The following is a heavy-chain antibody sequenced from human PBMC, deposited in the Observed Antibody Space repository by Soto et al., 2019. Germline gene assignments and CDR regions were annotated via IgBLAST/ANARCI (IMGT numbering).Heavy chain of an antibody. Sequence: QVQLVQSGAEVKKPGSSVKVSCKASGGTFNTYAISWVRQAPGQGLEWMGGIIPIFNTPNYAQRFQGRVTITADESTSTAYMELSSLRSEDTAPYYCARDKTGTNYYNGLDVWGQGTTVTVSS. CDR1: GGTFNTYA. CDR3: ARDKTGTNYYNGLDV. D-gene: IGHD1-1*01. V-gene: IGHV1-69*12. CDR2: IIPIFNTP. J-gene: IGHJ6*02.